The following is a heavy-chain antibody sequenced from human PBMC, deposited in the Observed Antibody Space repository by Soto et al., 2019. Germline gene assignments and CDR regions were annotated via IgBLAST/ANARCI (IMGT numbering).Heavy chain of an antibody. J-gene: IGHJ4*02. Sequence: QVQLVQSGAEVKKSGSSVKVSCKASGGTFSTYTFSWVRQAPGQGLEWMGRIIPIFGTPYYAQKFQGRVTITADKSTSTVYMELNSLRTEDTGVYYCVSQPHWARPFESWGQGTLVNVSS. CDR1: GGTFSTYT. D-gene: IGHD7-27*01. CDR2: IIPIFGTP. CDR3: VSQPHWARPFES. V-gene: IGHV1-69*06.